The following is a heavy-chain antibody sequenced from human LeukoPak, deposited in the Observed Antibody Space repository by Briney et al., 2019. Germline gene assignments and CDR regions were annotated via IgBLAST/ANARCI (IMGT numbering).Heavy chain of an antibody. CDR2: ISYDGSNK. CDR1: GFTFSSYA. CDR3: ARVFTGLVVGY. D-gene: IGHD2-8*02. V-gene: IGHV3-30*01. J-gene: IGHJ4*02. Sequence: GGSLRLSCAASGFTFSSYAMHWVRQAPGKGLEWVAVISYDGSNKYYADSVKGRFTISRDNSKNTLYLQMNSLRAEDTAVYYCARVFTGLVVGYWGQGTLVTVSS.